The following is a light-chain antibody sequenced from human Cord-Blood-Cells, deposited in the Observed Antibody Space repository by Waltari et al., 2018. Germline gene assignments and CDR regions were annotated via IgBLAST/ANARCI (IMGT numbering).Light chain of an antibody. CDR1: QCVSSN. J-gene: IGKJ1*01. V-gene: IGKV3-15*01. CDR2: CAS. CDR3: QQYNNRPPWT. Sequence: EIVMTQSPATLSVSPGESVTLSCRASQCVSSNLAWYHQKPGQAPRLLIYCASTRATGIPSRFIGSGSSTEFTLTISSLQSEDFAVYYCQQYNNRPPWTFGQGTKVEIK.